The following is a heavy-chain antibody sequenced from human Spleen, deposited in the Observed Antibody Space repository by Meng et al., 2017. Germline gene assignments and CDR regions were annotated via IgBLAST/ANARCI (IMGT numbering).Heavy chain of an antibody. CDR1: GGSISSSIW. CDR2: ISHSGST. D-gene: IGHD3-10*01. V-gene: IGHV4-4*02. CDR3: ARADYITMVRGVIIHYYYYYGMDV. J-gene: IGHJ6*02. Sequence: SETLSLTCAVSGGSISSSIWWSWVRQPPGKGLDWIGEISHSGSTNYNPSLKSRVTISVDTSKNQFSLKLSSVTAADTAVYYCARADYITMVRGVIIHYYYYYGMDVWGQGTTVTVSS.